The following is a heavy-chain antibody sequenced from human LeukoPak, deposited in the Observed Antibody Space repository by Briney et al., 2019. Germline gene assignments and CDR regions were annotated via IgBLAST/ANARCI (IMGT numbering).Heavy chain of an antibody. V-gene: IGHV3-48*04. CDR3: AKDMSYDILTGSYFDY. Sequence: GGSLRLSCAASGFTFSSYSMNWVRQAPGKGLEWVSYISSSSSTIYYADSVKGRFTISRDNAKNSLYLQMNSLRAEDTALYYCAKDMSYDILTGSYFDYWGQGTLVTVSS. D-gene: IGHD3-9*01. CDR2: ISSSSSTI. CDR1: GFTFSSYS. J-gene: IGHJ4*02.